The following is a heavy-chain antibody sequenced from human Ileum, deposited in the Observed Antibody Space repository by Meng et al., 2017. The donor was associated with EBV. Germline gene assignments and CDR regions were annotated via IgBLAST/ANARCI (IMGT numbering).Heavy chain of an antibody. D-gene: IGHD3-9*01. CDR2: KYHSGST. Sequence: QGHLQESGPGLVRPSETLSLTCAVSGGSISSSGNYWGWIRQPPGKGLEWIGYKYHSGSTYYNPSLKSRVTMSVDTSRNQFSLKLSSVTAADTAVYYCARRGGYDILTPVGWFDPWGQGTLVTVSS. J-gene: IGHJ5*02. CDR3: ARRGGYDILTPVGWFDP. CDR1: GGSISSSGNY. V-gene: IGHV4-30-4*01.